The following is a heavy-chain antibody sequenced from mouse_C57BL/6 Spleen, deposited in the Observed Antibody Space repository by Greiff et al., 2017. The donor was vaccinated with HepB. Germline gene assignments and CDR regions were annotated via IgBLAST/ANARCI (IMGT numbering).Heavy chain of an antibody. CDR3: ARSGTYLYAMDY. J-gene: IGHJ4*01. CDR2: IHPNSGST. CDR1: GYTFTSYW. D-gene: IGHD2-10*01. Sequence: QVQLQQPGAELVKPGASVKLSCKASGYTFTSYWMHWVKQRPGQGLEWIGMIHPNSGSTNYNEKFKSKATLTVDKSSSTAYMQLSSLTSEDSAVYYCARSGTYLYAMDYWGQGTSVTVSS. V-gene: IGHV1-64*01.